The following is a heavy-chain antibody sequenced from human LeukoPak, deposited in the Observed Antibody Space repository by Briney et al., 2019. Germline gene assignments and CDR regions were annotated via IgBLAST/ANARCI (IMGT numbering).Heavy chain of an antibody. CDR3: ARGGFSHGFDV. J-gene: IGHJ3*01. Sequence: GGSLRLSCAASGFTFRSFWIHWVRQAPGKGLVWVGRINNDGTDTIYADSVKGLFTLSRDNAKNTLYLQMNSLRVEDTAVYFCARGGFSHGFDVWGQGAVVTVSS. CDR2: INNDGTDT. D-gene: IGHD5-12*01. V-gene: IGHV3-74*01. CDR1: GFTFRSFW.